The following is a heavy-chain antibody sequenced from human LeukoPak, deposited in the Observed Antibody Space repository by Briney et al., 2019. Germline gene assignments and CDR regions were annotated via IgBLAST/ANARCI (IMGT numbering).Heavy chain of an antibody. V-gene: IGHV4-38-2*02. CDR2: IYHSGST. CDR1: GYSISSGYY. Sequence: KPSETLSLTCTVSGYSISSGYYWGWIRQPPGKGLEWIGSIYHSGSTYYNPSLKSRVTISVDTSKNQFSLKLSSVTAADTAVYYCARVKVYSGYDYLDYWGQGTLVTVSS. CDR3: ARVKVYSGYDYLDY. D-gene: IGHD5-12*01. J-gene: IGHJ4*02.